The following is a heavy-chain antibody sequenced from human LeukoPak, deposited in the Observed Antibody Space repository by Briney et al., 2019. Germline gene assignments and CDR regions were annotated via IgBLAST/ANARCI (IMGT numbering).Heavy chain of an antibody. Sequence: ASVKVSCKASGYTXTDYYVHWVRQAPGQGLEWMGWINPNSGGTDYAQKFQGRVTMTRDTSINTAYMELSRLTPDDTAVYFCARGFVDYWGQGTLLTVSS. CDR1: GYTXTDYY. J-gene: IGHJ4*02. V-gene: IGHV1-2*02. CDR3: ARGFVDY. D-gene: IGHD6-6*01. CDR2: INPNSGGT.